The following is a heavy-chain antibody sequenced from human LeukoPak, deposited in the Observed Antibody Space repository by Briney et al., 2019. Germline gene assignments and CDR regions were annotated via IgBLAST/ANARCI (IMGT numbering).Heavy chain of an antibody. CDR3: ARGGVEMATRGYFDY. D-gene: IGHD5-24*01. CDR2: IIPIFGTA. CDR1: GGTFSSYA. J-gene: IGHJ4*02. Sequence: SVKVSCKASGGTFSSYAISWVRQAPGQGLEWMGGIIPIFGTANYAQKFQGRVTITADKSTSTAYMELSSLRSEDTAVYYCARGGVEMATRGYFDYWGQGTLVTVSS. V-gene: IGHV1-69*06.